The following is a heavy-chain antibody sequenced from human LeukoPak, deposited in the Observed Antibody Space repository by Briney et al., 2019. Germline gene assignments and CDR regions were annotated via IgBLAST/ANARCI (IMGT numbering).Heavy chain of an antibody. J-gene: IGHJ6*02. CDR3: ARGGGLDV. V-gene: IGHV3-7*03. D-gene: IGHD3-16*01. CDR1: GFTFSGYS. CDR2: INHNGNVN. Sequence: GGSLRLSCAASGFTFSGYSMNWARQAPGKGLEWVASINHNGNVNYYVDSVKGRFTISRDNAKNSLYLQMSNLRAEDTAVYFCARGGGLDVWGQGATVTVSS.